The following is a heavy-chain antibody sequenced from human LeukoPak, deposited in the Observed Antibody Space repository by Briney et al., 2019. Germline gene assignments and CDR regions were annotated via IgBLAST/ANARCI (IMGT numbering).Heavy chain of an antibody. J-gene: IGHJ4*02. D-gene: IGHD6-13*01. CDR3: ARGGSSWFNIDY. Sequence: PSPPLSLTCAVSGGSISSGGYSWSWIRQPPGKGLEWIGYIYHSGSTYYNPSLKSRVTISVDRSKNQFSLKLSSVTAADTVVYYCARGGSSWFNIDYWGQGTLVTVSS. CDR1: GGSISSGGYS. CDR2: IYHSGST. V-gene: IGHV4-30-2*01.